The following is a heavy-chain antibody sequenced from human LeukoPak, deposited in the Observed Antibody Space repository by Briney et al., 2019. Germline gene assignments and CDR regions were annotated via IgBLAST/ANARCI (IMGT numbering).Heavy chain of an antibody. D-gene: IGHD3-22*01. CDR1: GYSISSGYY. Sequence: SETLSLTCTVPGYSISSGYYWGWIRQSPGKGLEWIGSVYHSGSTYYNPSLKSPVTISVDTSKNQFSLELSSVTAADTAVYYCARLGAYYYDSSGYYYNRYFDYWGQGILVTVSS. CDR2: VYHSGST. V-gene: IGHV4-38-2*02. J-gene: IGHJ4*02. CDR3: ARLGAYYYDSSGYYYNRYFDY.